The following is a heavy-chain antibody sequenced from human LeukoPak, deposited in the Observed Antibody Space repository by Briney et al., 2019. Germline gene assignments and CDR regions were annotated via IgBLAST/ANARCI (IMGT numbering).Heavy chain of an antibody. V-gene: IGHV1-2*02. Sequence: ASVKVSCKASGYTFTGYYMHWVRQAPGQGLEWMGWINPNSGGTNYAQKFQGRVTRTRDTSTSTAYMELSRLRSDDTAVYYCARTYYGSGSYYNDWGQGTLVTVSS. D-gene: IGHD3-10*01. J-gene: IGHJ4*02. CDR3: ARTYYGSGSYYND. CDR1: GYTFTGYY. CDR2: INPNSGGT.